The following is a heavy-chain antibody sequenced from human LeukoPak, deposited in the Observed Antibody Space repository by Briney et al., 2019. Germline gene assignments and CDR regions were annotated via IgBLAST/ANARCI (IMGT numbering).Heavy chain of an antibody. CDR3: AKDVSGYYYTGAFDI. CDR2: ISGSGGTT. V-gene: IGHV3-23*01. J-gene: IGHJ3*02. Sequence: GGSLRLSCAASGFAFSSYAMSWVRQAPGQGLEWVSAISGSGGTTIYADSVKGRFTISRDNSKNTLYLQMNSLRAEDTAVYYCAKDVSGYYYTGAFDIWGQGTMVTVSS. CDR1: GFAFSSYA. D-gene: IGHD3-22*01.